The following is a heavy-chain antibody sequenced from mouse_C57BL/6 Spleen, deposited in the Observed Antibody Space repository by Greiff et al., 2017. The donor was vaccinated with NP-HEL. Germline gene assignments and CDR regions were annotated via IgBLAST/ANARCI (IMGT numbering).Heavy chain of an antibody. CDR2: ISSGSSTI. V-gene: IGHV5-17*01. J-gene: IGHJ4*01. Sequence: EVKVVESGGGLVKPGGSLKLSCAASGFTFSDYGMHWVRQAPEKGLEWVAYISSGSSTIYYADTVKGRFTISRDNAKNTLFLQMTSLRSEDTAMYYCARSPYYGSSYGDYAMDYWGQGTSVTVSS. D-gene: IGHD1-1*01. CDR3: ARSPYYGSSYGDYAMDY. CDR1: GFTFSDYG.